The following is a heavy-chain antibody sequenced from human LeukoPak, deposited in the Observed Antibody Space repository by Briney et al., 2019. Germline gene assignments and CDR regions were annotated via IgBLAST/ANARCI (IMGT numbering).Heavy chain of an antibody. J-gene: IGHJ4*02. CDR2: ISSSSSYI. V-gene: IGHV3-21*01. Sequence: GGSLRLSCAASGFTVSSNYMSWVRQAPGKGLEWVSSISSSSSYIYYADSVKGRFTISRDNAKNSLYLQMNSLRAEDTAVYYCASMGDGYNDYWGQGTLVTVSS. CDR1: GFTVSSNY. D-gene: IGHD5-12*01. CDR3: ASMGDGYNDY.